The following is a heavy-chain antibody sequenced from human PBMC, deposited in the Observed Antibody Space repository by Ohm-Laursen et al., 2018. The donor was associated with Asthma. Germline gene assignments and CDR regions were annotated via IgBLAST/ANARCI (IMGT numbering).Heavy chain of an antibody. CDR1: GGTFSSYA. J-gene: IGHJ3*02. V-gene: IGHV1-3*01. D-gene: IGHD3-22*01. CDR3: ARVGSGYYYGAFDI. Sequence: ASVKVSCKASGGTFSSYAISWVRQAPGQRLEWMGWINAGNGNTKYSQKFQGRVTITRDTSASTAYMELSSLRSEDTAVYYCARVGSGYYYGAFDIWGQGTMVTVSS. CDR2: INAGNGNT.